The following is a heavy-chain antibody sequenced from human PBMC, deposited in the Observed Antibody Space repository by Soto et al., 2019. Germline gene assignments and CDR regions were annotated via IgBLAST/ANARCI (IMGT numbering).Heavy chain of an antibody. J-gene: IGHJ4*02. V-gene: IGHV2-26*01. CDR3: ARTTDDYVWGSYRSPFDY. Sequence: QVTLKESGPVLVKPTETLTLTCTVSGFSLSNARMGVSWIRQPPGKALEWLAHIFSNDEKSYSTSLKSRLTISKDTSKSQMVLTMTNMDPVDTATYYCARTTDDYVWGSYRSPFDYWGQGTLVTVSS. CDR2: IFSNDEK. D-gene: IGHD3-16*02. CDR1: GFSLSNARMG.